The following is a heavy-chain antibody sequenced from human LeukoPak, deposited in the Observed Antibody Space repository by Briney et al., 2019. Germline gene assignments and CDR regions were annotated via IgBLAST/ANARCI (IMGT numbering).Heavy chain of an antibody. Sequence: PGRSLRLSCAASGFTFDDYAMHGVRQAPGKGLEWVSGISWNSGSIGYADSVKGRFTISRENAKNSLYLQMNSLRAEDTALYYCAKDRRGYYDSSGLFDYWGQGTLVTVSS. V-gene: IGHV3-9*01. D-gene: IGHD3-22*01. J-gene: IGHJ4*02. CDR3: AKDRRGYYDSSGLFDY. CDR1: GFTFDDYA. CDR2: ISWNSGSI.